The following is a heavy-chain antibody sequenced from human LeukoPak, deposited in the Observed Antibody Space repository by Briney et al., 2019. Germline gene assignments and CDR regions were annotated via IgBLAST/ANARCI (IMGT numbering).Heavy chain of an antibody. V-gene: IGHV4-59*01. Sequence: SETLSLTCTVSGDSISDYYWHWIRQPPGKGLEWIGDVSYSGSTNFNPSLKSRVTVSVDTSKNQFSLKLTSVTAADTAVYYCARRVYGGAFDIWGQGTMVTVSS. CDR3: ARRVYGGAFDI. D-gene: IGHD2-8*01. J-gene: IGHJ3*02. CDR2: VSYSGST. CDR1: GDSISDYY.